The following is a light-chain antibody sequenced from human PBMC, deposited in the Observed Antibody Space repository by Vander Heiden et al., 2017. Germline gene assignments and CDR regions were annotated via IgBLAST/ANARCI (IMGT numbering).Light chain of an antibody. V-gene: IGKV1-9*01. J-gene: IGKJ2*01. CDR2: AAS. CDR1: QGLSSY. Sequence: IQLTQSPSFLSASVGDRVTLTCRASQGLSSYLAWYQHKPGKAPKLLIYAASTLQSGVPARFSGSGSGTEFTLTISSLQPEDFAAYYCQQLNNYPYTFGQGTKLEIK. CDR3: QQLNNYPYT.